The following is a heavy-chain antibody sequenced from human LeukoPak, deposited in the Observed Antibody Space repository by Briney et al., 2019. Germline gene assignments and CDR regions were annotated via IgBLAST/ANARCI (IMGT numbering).Heavy chain of an antibody. D-gene: IGHD3-22*01. V-gene: IGHV1-69*04. CDR2: IIPILGIA. CDR3: ARDQGPYYYDSSGYCFDY. J-gene: IGHJ4*02. Sequence: SVKVSCKASGGTFSSYAISWVRQAPGQGLEWMGRIIPILGIANYAQKFQGRVTITADKSTSTAYMELSSLRSEDTAVYYCARDQGPYYYDSSGYCFDYWGQGTLVTVSS. CDR1: GGTFSSYA.